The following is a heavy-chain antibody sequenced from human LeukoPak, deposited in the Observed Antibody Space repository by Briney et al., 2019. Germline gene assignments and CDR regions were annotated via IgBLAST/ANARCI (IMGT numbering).Heavy chain of an antibody. Sequence: SETLSLTCTVSGGSLSSYYWSWIRQPPRKGLEWIGYIYYSGSAKYNPSLKSRVTISVDTSKNQFSLKLSSATAGDTAVYYCARAPGIAAAGTHFDFWGQGTLVTVSS. CDR3: ARAPGIAAAGTHFDF. CDR1: GGSLSSYY. V-gene: IGHV4-59*01. CDR2: IYYSGSA. J-gene: IGHJ4*02. D-gene: IGHD6-13*01.